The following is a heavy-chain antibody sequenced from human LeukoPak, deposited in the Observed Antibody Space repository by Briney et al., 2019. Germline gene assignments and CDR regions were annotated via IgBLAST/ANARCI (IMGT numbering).Heavy chain of an antibody. CDR3: ATAGGSSWYDWFDP. J-gene: IGHJ5*02. D-gene: IGHD6-13*01. CDR2: INHSGST. Sequence: SETLSLTCAVYVGSFSGYYWSWIRQPPGKGLEWIGEINHSGSTNYNPSLKSRVTISVDTSKNQFSLKLSSVTAADTAAYYCATAGGSSWYDWFDPWGQGTLVIVSS. V-gene: IGHV4-34*01. CDR1: VGSFSGYY.